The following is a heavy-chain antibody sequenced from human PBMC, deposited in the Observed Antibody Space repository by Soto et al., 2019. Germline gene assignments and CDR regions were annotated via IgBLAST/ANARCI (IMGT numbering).Heavy chain of an antibody. Sequence: GGSLRLSCAASGFTFSSYAMHWVRQAPGKGLEWVAVISYDGSNKYYADSVKGRFTISRDNSKNTLYLQMNSLRAEDTAVYYCARGPPMIVVVIMNNWFDPWGQGTLVTVSS. CDR3: ARGPPMIVVVIMNNWFDP. CDR1: GFTFSSYA. D-gene: IGHD3-22*01. J-gene: IGHJ5*02. V-gene: IGHV3-30-3*01. CDR2: ISYDGSNK.